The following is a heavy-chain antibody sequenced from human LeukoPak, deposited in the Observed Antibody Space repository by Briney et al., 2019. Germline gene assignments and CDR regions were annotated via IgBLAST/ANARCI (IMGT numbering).Heavy chain of an antibody. Sequence: GGSLRLSCAASGFTFTTNAMNWVRQAPGKGLEWVSSISSSSNYIYYADSVKGRFTISRDNAKNSLYLQMNSLRAEDTAVYYCARDYDGSGYFGYWGQGTLVTVSS. V-gene: IGHV3-21*01. CDR3: ARDYDGSGYFGY. D-gene: IGHD3-22*01. J-gene: IGHJ4*02. CDR2: ISSSSNYI. CDR1: GFTFTTNA.